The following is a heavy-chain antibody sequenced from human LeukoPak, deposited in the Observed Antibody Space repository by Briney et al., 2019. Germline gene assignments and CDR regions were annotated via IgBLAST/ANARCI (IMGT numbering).Heavy chain of an antibody. V-gene: IGHV3-7*01. CDR1: GFTFSSYW. Sequence: PGGSLRLSCAASGFTFSSYWMNWVRQAPGKGLEWVANIKQDGSEKYYVDSVKGRFIISRDNAKNSLYLQMNSLRAEDTAVYYCARARFETTVTTLVRKKDYYYYNMDVWGKGTTVTVSS. J-gene: IGHJ6*03. CDR2: IKQDGSEK. D-gene: IGHD4-17*01. CDR3: ARARFETTVTTLVRKKDYYYYNMDV.